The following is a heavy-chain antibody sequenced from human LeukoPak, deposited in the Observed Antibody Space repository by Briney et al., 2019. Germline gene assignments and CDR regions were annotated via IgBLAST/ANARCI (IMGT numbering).Heavy chain of an antibody. Sequence: PGGSLRLSCAASGFTFSNYWMIWVRQAPGKGLEWVASIMQDGSVKYYVDSVKGRFTISRDNAKNSLYLQMNSLRAEDTAVYYCARDYTGGWNDYWGQGTLVTVSS. V-gene: IGHV3-7*01. J-gene: IGHJ4*02. CDR1: GFTFSNYW. CDR2: IMQDGSVK. CDR3: ARDYTGGWNDY. D-gene: IGHD7-27*01.